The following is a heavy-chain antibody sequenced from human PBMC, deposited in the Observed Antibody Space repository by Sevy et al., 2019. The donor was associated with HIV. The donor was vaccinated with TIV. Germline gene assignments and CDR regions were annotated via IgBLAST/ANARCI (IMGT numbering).Heavy chain of an antibody. D-gene: IGHD1-1*01. J-gene: IGHJ4*02. CDR3: ARDLESYNYGAYGPSFMPDY. CDR2: IWFDGSNT. Sequence: GGSLRLSCAASGFRFNSYDMNWVRQAPGKGLEWVAVIWFDGSNTFYADSVKGRFTISRDIVENTLHLQMNSLRAEDTAVYYCARDLESYNYGAYGPSFMPDYWGQGTVVTVSS. CDR1: GFRFNSYD. V-gene: IGHV3-33*08.